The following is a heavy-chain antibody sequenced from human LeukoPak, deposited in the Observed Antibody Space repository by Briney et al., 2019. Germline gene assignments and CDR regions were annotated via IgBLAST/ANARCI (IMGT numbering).Heavy chain of an antibody. J-gene: IGHJ4*02. V-gene: IGHV4-59*01. CDR1: SASITSYD. CDR3: AGAPNQHYFDY. CDR2: IYYTGTA. Sequence: SETLSPTFTVSSASITSYDCKWIRQSPGKGLEYIGHIYYTGTAAYHPSLKSRVTMSVDTSKNQFSLRLMSVTASDTAVYFCAGAPNQHYFDYWGQGTLVAVSS.